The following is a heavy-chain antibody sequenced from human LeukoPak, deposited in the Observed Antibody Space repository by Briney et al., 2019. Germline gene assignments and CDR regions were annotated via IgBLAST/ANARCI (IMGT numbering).Heavy chain of an antibody. CDR2: IDSSGGYM. Sequence: GGSLRLSCEASGFTFNTYSMNWARQAPGKGLEWVSSIDSSGGYMFYADSVKGRFIISRDNAKDSLYLQMNSLRAEDTAVYYCARAPYWYFDLWGRGTLVTVSS. CDR1: GFTFNTYS. V-gene: IGHV3-21*06. CDR3: ARAPYWYFDL. J-gene: IGHJ2*01.